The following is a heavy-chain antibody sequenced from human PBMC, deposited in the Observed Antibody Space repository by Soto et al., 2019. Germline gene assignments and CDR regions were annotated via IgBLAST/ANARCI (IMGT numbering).Heavy chain of an antibody. J-gene: IGHJ4*02. CDR3: AREVQLWTYFDY. D-gene: IGHD5-18*01. CDR1: GGSISSGGYS. CDR2: IYHSGST. V-gene: IGHV4-30-2*01. Sequence: SETLSLTCAVSGGSISSGGYSWSWIRQPPGKGLEWIGYIYHSGSTYYNPSLKSRVTISVDRSKNQFSLKLSSVTAADTAVYYCAREVQLWTYFDYWGQGTLVTVSS.